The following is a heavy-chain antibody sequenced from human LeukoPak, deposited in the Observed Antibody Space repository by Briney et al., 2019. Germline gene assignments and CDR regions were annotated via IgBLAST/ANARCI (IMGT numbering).Heavy chain of an antibody. Sequence: GGSLRLSCAASGFTFSSYSMNWVRQAPGKGLEWVSSISSSSSYIYYADSVKGRLTISRDNAKNSLYLQMNSLRAEDTAVYYCARDHITGTTYWFDPWGQGTLVTVSS. D-gene: IGHD1-7*01. J-gene: IGHJ5*02. CDR2: ISSSSSYI. V-gene: IGHV3-21*01. CDR3: ARDHITGTTYWFDP. CDR1: GFTFSSYS.